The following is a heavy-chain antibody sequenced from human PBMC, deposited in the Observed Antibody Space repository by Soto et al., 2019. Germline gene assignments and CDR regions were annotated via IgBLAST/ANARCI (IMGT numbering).Heavy chain of an antibody. D-gene: IGHD6-19*01. Sequence: QVQLQQWGAGLLKPSETLSLTCAVYGGSFSGYYWSWIRQPPGKGLEWIGEINHSGSTNYNPSLNSRVTISVDTSKSQFSLKLSSVTAADTAVYYCARWGSGWYYFDYWGQGTLVTVSS. CDR2: INHSGST. V-gene: IGHV4-34*01. CDR1: GGSFSGYY. J-gene: IGHJ4*02. CDR3: ARWGSGWYYFDY.